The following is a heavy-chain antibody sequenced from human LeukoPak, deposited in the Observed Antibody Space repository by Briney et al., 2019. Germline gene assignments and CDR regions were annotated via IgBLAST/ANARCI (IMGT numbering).Heavy chain of an antibody. CDR3: ARYGDDFWSGHQGYYFDY. Sequence: ASVKVSCKASGGTFSSYAISWVRQAPGQGLEWMGGIIPIFGTANYAQKFQGRVTITADESTSTAYMELSSLRSEDTAVYYCARYGDDFWSGHQGYYFDYWGQGTLVTVSS. D-gene: IGHD3-3*01. CDR1: GGTFSSYA. J-gene: IGHJ4*02. CDR2: IIPIFGTA. V-gene: IGHV1-69*13.